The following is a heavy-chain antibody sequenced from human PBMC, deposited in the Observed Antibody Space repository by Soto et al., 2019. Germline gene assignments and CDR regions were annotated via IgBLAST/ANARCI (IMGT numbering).Heavy chain of an antibody. CDR1: GGTFSSYA. V-gene: IGHV1-69*01. Sequence: QVQLVQSGAEVKKPGSSVKVSCKASGGTFSSYAISWVRQAPGQGLEWMGGIIPIFGTANYAQKFQGRVTITADESTSTAYMELSSLRSEDTAVYYCACWSGSYGPPYYYYGMDVWGQGTTVTVSS. CDR3: ACWSGSYGPPYYYYGMDV. D-gene: IGHD1-26*01. J-gene: IGHJ6*02. CDR2: IIPIFGTA.